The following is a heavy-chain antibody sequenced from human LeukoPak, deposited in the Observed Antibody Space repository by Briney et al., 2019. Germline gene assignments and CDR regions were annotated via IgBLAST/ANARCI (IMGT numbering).Heavy chain of an antibody. D-gene: IGHD1-14*01. CDR1: GGSFSGYY. J-gene: IGHJ4*02. CDR3: ATPGAIEPGPQPLGY. CDR2: INHSGST. V-gene: IGHV4-34*01. Sequence: PSETLSLTCAVYGGSFSGYYWSWIRQPPGKGLEWIGEINHSGSTNYNPSLKSRVTISVDTSKNQFSLKLSYVTAADTAVYYCATPGAIEPGPQPLGYWGQGTLVTVSS.